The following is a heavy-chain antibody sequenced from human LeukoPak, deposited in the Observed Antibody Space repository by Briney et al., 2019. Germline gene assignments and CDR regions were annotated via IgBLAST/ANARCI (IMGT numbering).Heavy chain of an antibody. J-gene: IGHJ4*02. CDR2: IIPIFGTA. CDR1: GGTFSSYA. V-gene: IGHV1-69*05. CDR3: AILGYCSSTSCTPVDYYDSSGYYYPFDY. Sequence: GASVKVSCKASGGTFSSYAISWVRQAPGQGLEWMGRIIPIFGTANYAQKFQGRVTITTDESTSTAYMELSSLRSEDTAVYYCAILGYCSSTSCTPVDYYDSSGYYYPFDYWGQGTLVIVSS. D-gene: IGHD3-22*01.